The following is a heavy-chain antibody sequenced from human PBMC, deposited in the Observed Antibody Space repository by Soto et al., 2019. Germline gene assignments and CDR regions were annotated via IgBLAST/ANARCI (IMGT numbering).Heavy chain of an antibody. J-gene: IGHJ4*02. D-gene: IGHD6-13*01. V-gene: IGHV3-30*18. CDR3: AKEGSSSRGYFDY. CDR1: GFTFSSYG. Sequence: PGGSLRLSCAASGFTFSSYGMHWVRQAPGKGLEWVAVISYDGSNKYYADSVKGRFTISRDNSKNTLYLQMNSLRAEDTAVYYCAKEGSSSRGYFDYWGQGTLVTVPQ. CDR2: ISYDGSNK.